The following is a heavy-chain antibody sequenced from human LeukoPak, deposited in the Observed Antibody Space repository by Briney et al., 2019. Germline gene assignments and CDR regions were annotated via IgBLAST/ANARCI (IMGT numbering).Heavy chain of an antibody. D-gene: IGHD2-15*01. CDR1: EYRFTDYF. V-gene: IGHV1-2*02. CDR3: ARAGYCSGGSCYGTVVDAFDI. Sequence: ASVKVSCKASEYRFTDYFMHSVRQAPGQGLEWMGWINPNSGGTNYAQKFQGRVTMTRDTSISTAYMELSRLRSDDTAVYYCARAGYCSGGSCYGTVVDAFDIWGQGTMVTVSS. J-gene: IGHJ3*02. CDR2: INPNSGGT.